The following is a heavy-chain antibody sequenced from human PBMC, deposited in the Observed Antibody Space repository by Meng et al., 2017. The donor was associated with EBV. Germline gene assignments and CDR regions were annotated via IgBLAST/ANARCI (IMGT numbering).Heavy chain of an antibody. CDR1: GYSLNTRGVG. D-gene: IGHD2-15*01. CDR2: ISWDDDK. Sequence: QIPLLESGPTLVKPTQSLALTWSISGYSLNTRGVGLGRLRQPPGQAREWLALISWDDDKRYSPSLKSRLTITKDTSKTQVVLTMTNMDPVDAAKYYCAQIIAAPPFDYWGQGTLVTVSS. CDR3: AQIIAAPPFDY. J-gene: IGHJ4*02. V-gene: IGHV2-5*02.